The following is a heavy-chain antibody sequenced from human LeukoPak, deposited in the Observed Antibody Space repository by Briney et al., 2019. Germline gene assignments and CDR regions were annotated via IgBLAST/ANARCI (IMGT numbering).Heavy chain of an antibody. CDR3: AKEARITMIVVVINPRHYYFDY. V-gene: IGHV3-23*01. Sequence: GGSLRLSCAASGFTFSSYGMSWVRQAPGKGLEWVSAISGSGGSTYYADSVKGRFTISRDNSKNTLYLQMNSLRAEDTAVYYCAKEARITMIVVVINPRHYYFDYWGQGTLVTVSS. J-gene: IGHJ4*02. CDR1: GFTFSSYG. D-gene: IGHD3-22*01. CDR2: ISGSGGST.